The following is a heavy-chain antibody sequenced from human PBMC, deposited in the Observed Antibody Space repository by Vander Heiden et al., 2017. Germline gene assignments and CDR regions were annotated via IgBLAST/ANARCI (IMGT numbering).Heavy chain of an antibody. D-gene: IGHD6-6*01. CDR1: GFTFRGPA. CDR2: IRSKANSYAT. CDR3: TRPSGSTYSSSSSWFDP. J-gene: IGHJ5*02. Sequence: EVQLVESGGGLVQPGGSLKLSCAASGFTFRGPAMHWVRQASGKGLEWVGRIRSKANSYATAYAASVKGRFTISRDDSKNTAYLQMNSLKTEDTAVYYCTRPSGSTYSSSSSWFDPWGQGTLVTVSS. V-gene: IGHV3-73*02.